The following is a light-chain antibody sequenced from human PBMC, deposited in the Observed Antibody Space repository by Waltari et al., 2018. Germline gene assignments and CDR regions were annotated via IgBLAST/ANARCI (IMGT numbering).Light chain of an antibody. J-gene: IGKJ1*01. V-gene: IGKV3-20*01. CDR1: QSVSSSY. Sequence: IVLTQSPGTLSLSPGERATLSCRASQSVSSSYLAWYQQRPGQAPGLLIYGASSRATGIPDRFSGSGSGTDFTLTISRLEPEDFAVYYCQHFDSSPTWTFGQGTKVEIK. CDR2: GAS. CDR3: QHFDSSPTWT.